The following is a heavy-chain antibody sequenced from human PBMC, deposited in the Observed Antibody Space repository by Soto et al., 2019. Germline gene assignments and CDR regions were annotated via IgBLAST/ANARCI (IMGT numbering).Heavy chain of an antibody. Sequence: SETLSLTCTVSGGSISSSSYSWGWIRQPPGKGPEWIGTFYYSGSTYYNPSLKSRVTISVDTSKNQFFLKLSSVTAADTAVYYCARSLYYDSSGYYLDRFTFDYWGQGTLVTSPQ. CDR3: ARSLYYDSSGYYLDRFTFDY. CDR2: FYYSGST. J-gene: IGHJ4*02. CDR1: GGSISSSSYS. D-gene: IGHD3-22*01. V-gene: IGHV4-39*01.